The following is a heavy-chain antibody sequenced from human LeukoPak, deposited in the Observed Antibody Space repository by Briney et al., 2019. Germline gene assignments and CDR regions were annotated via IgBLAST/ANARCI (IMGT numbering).Heavy chain of an antibody. V-gene: IGHV3-74*01. Sequence: GGSLRLSCAASGFTFSKYWMLWVRQAPGKGLESVSRINTDGTVTTYADSVKGRFTVSRDNADNTVFLQMNSVRDEDTAVYYCATKQWLAPPPDSWGQGTPVTVSS. CDR2: INTDGTVT. CDR1: GFTFSKYW. J-gene: IGHJ4*02. D-gene: IGHD6-19*01. CDR3: ATKQWLAPPPDS.